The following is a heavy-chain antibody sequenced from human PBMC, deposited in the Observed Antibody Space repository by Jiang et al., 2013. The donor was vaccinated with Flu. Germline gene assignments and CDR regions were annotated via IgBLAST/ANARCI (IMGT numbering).Heavy chain of an antibody. D-gene: IGHD6-13*01. V-gene: IGHV3-64*01. J-gene: IGHJ1*01. CDR3: ARAIDVAAAGTIYFQH. Sequence: ASISSNGGSTYHANSVKGRFTISRDNSKNTLYLQMGGVRAEDMAVYYCARAIDVAAAGTIYFQHWGQGTLVTVSS. CDR2: ISSNGGST.